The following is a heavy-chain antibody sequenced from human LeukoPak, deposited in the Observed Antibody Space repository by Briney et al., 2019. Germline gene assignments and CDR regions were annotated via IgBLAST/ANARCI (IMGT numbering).Heavy chain of an antibody. D-gene: IGHD3-10*01. CDR1: GGSISSYY. Sequence: SETLSLTCTVSGGSISSYYWSWIRQAPGKGLEWIGYIYYSGSTNYNPSLKSRVSISVDTSQNQFSLKLSSVTAADTAVYYCARDYSGSGRVTVFDIWGQGTVVTVSS. J-gene: IGHJ3*02. CDR2: IYYSGST. CDR3: ARDYSGSGRVTVFDI. V-gene: IGHV4-59*01.